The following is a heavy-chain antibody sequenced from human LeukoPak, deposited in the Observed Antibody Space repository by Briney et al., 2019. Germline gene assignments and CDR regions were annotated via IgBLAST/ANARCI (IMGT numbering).Heavy chain of an antibody. D-gene: IGHD3-22*01. CDR1: GFTFSSYA. Sequence: PGGSLRLSRAASGFTFSSYAMHWVRPAPGKGLEYVSAVTSNGGSTYYANSVKGRFTISKDNSKNRLYLQMGSLRAEDMAVYYCARGGVRPGWVFTDYHYYYMDVWGKGTTVTISS. J-gene: IGHJ6*03. V-gene: IGHV3-64*01. CDR3: ARGGVRPGWVFTDYHYYYMDV. CDR2: VTSNGGST.